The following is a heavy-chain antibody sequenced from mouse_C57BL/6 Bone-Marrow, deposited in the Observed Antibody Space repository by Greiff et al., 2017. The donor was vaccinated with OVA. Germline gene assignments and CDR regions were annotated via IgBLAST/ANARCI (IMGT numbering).Heavy chain of an antibody. D-gene: IGHD3-3*01. Sequence: EVKLVESGGGLVKPGGSLKLSCAASGFTFSDYGMHWVRQAPEKGLEWVAYISSGSSTIYYADTVKGRFTISRDNAKNTLFLQMTSLRSEDTAMYYCARPRDVGYAMDYWGQGTSVTVSS. V-gene: IGHV5-17*01. CDR2: ISSGSSTI. J-gene: IGHJ4*01. CDR1: GFTFSDYG. CDR3: ARPRDVGYAMDY.